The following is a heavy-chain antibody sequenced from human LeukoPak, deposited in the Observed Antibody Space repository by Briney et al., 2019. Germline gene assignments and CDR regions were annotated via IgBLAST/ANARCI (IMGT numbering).Heavy chain of an antibody. D-gene: IGHD2-21*01. V-gene: IGHV4-61*02. J-gene: IGHJ3*02. CDR2: TYIGGDT. CDR1: GDSISSGSYV. CDR3: ARDPRGVKAILGAFDI. Sequence: SQTLSLTCTVSGDSISSGSYVWSWIRQPAGKGLEWIGGTYIGGDTNYNPSLKSRVTISLDTSKNQISLRLSSVTAADTAVYYCARDPRGVKAILGAFDIWGQGTTVTVSS.